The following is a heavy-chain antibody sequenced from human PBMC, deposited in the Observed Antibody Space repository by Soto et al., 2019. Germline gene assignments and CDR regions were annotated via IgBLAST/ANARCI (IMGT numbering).Heavy chain of an antibody. CDR3: AGGMGGDGYLANWFDP. CDR1: GGTFRSYG. CDR2: IIPIFGTA. D-gene: IGHD2-21*01. Sequence: QIQLVQSGAEVKKPGSSVKVSCKASGGTFRSYGISWVRQAPGQGLEWMGKIIPIFGTANYAQKFQGRVTCPADELTNTAHMGLGSLRQEDTAVYYCAGGMGGDGYLANWFDPWGQGTLVIVSS. J-gene: IGHJ5*02. V-gene: IGHV1-69*15.